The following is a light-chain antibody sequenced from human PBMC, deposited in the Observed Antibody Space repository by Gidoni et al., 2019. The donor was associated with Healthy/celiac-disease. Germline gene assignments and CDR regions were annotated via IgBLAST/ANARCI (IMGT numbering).Light chain of an antibody. CDR3: QQYGSSPQT. V-gene: IGKV3D-20*01. J-gene: IGKJ1*01. Sequence: EIVLTQSPATLSLSPGERATLSCGASQSVSSSYLAWYQQQPVLAPRLLIDDASSRATGIPDRFSGSGSGTDFTLTISRLEPEDFAVYYCQQYGSSPQTFGQGTKVEIK. CDR2: DAS. CDR1: QSVSSSY.